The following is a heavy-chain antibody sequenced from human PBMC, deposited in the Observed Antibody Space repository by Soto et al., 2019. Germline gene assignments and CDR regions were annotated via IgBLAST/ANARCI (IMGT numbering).Heavy chain of an antibody. CDR3: ARESVYLPSNFDY. CDR1: GFTFTRYS. V-gene: IGHV3-21*06. Sequence: EVQLVESGGGLVKPGWSLRLSCAASGFTFTRYSMNWVRQAPGKGLEWVSSISSTTHYIYYGDSMKGRFTISRDNAKNSLYLEMNSHRAEDTSVYDCARESVYLPSNFDYWGQGTLVTVSS. J-gene: IGHJ4*02. CDR2: ISSTTHYI. D-gene: IGHD2-2*01.